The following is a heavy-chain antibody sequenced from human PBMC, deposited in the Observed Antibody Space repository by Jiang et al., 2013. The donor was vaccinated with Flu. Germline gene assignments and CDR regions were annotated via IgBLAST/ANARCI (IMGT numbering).Heavy chain of an antibody. CDR3: ARRRDGRRYFGL. CDR1: GGSIISSYYY. V-gene: IGHV4-39*01. J-gene: IGHJ2*01. CDR2: IYYSGST. D-gene: IGHD2-15*01. Sequence: LLKPSETLSLICTVSGGSIISSYYYWGWIRQPPGKGLEWIGSIYYSGSTYQNPSLKSRVTISVDTSKNQFSLKLNSVTATDTAVYYCARRRDGRRYFGLWGRGTLVTVSS.